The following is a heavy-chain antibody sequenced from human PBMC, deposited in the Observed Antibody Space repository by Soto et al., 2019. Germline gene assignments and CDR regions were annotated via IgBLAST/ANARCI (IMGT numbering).Heavy chain of an antibody. V-gene: IGHV1-3*01. J-gene: IGHJ4*02. CDR1: GYTFTSYA. D-gene: IGHD6-19*01. CDR2: INAGNGNT. Sequence: ASVKVSCKASGYTFTSYAMNWVRQAPGQRLEWMGWINAGNGNTKYSQKFQGWVTMTRDTSISTAYMELSRLRSDDTAVYYCARAGYSSGWYVHPYFDYWGQGTLVTVSS. CDR3: ARAGYSSGWYVHPYFDY.